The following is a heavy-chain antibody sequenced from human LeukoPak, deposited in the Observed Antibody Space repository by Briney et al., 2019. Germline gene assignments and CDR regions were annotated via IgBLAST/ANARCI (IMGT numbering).Heavy chain of an antibody. Sequence: SETLSLTCAVSGDSISYHNYYWDWIRQPPGKGLEWIGTVLYTGNTYYNPSLKSRVAISVDTAKNQFSLQLTSMTAADTAVYYCARLRAMAGHRGGFDFWGRGTMVTVSS. CDR1: GDSISYHNYY. D-gene: IGHD6-19*01. J-gene: IGHJ3*01. CDR2: VLYTGNT. CDR3: ARLRAMAGHRGGFDF. V-gene: IGHV4-39*01.